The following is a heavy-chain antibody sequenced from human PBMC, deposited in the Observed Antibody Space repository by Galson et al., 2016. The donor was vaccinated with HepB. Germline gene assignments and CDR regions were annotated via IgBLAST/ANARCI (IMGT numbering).Heavy chain of an antibody. Sequence: SETLSLTCTVSGDSISNVGRHWGWFRQSPEMGLEYIGSIHSSGTSYYNPSLTSRVTVSADMSRNQFFLSLTSVTAADTAIYYCVRLSTAAAVANRRGSVYWSQGTRVTVSS. V-gene: IGHV4-39*01. CDR1: GDSISNVGRH. D-gene: IGHD6-13*01. CDR3: VRLSTAAAVANRRGSVY. J-gene: IGHJ4*02. CDR2: IHSSGTS.